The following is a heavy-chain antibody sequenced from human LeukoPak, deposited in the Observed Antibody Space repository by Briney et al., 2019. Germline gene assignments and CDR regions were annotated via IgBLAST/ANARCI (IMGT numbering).Heavy chain of an antibody. CDR2: IWYDGHNN. CDR1: GFTFSSYA. V-gene: IGHV3-33*08. J-gene: IGHJ4*02. Sequence: PGRSLRLSCAASGFTFSSYAMHWVRQAPGKGLQWLAIIWYDGHNNYYADSVKGRFTISRDNSKNTLFLEMNDLKAEDTAVYYCAREWGLIAVAGGPGYWGQGTLVTVSS. D-gene: IGHD2-21*01. CDR3: AREWGLIAVAGGPGY.